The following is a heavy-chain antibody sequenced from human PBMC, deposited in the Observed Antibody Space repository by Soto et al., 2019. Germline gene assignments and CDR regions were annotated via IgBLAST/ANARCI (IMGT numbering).Heavy chain of an antibody. CDR2: IYHSGST. Sequence: SETLSLTCAVSGGSISRGGYSWSWIRQPPGKGLEWIGYIYHSGSTYYNPSLKSRVTISVDRSKNQFSLKLSSVTAADTAVYYCAGGIAARPSGYWGQGTLVTVSS. CDR3: AGGIAARPSGY. CDR1: GGSISRGGYS. J-gene: IGHJ4*02. V-gene: IGHV4-30-2*01. D-gene: IGHD6-6*01.